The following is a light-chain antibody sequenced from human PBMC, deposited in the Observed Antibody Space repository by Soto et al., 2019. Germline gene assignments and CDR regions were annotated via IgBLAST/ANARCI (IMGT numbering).Light chain of an antibody. CDR3: QQRSNWPPSIT. V-gene: IGKV3-11*01. CDR2: DAS. CDR1: QSISNY. Sequence: EIVLTQSPVTLSLCPGQGAALSFRPSQSISNYLAWYQQKPGQAPRLLIYDASNRATGTPARFSGSGSGKDFTLTISSLEPEDFAVYYCQQRSNWPPSITFGQGTRLEIK. J-gene: IGKJ5*01.